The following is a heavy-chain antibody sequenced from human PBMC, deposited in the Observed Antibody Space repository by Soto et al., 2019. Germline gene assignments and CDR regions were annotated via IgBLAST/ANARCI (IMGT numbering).Heavy chain of an antibody. J-gene: IGHJ5*02. CDR3: ARGSIVVVPAAMHWFDP. CDR2: IDPNSGGT. CDR1: GYTFTGYY. V-gene: IGHV1-2*04. D-gene: IGHD2-2*01. Sequence: ASVKVSCKASGYTFTGYYMHWVRQAPGQGLEWMGWIDPNSGGTNYAQKFQGWVTMTRDTSISTAYMELSRLRSDDTAVYYCARGSIVVVPAAMHWFDPWGQGTLVTV.